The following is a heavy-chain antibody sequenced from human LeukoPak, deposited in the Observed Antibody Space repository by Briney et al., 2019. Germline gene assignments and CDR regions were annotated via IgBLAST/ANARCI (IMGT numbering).Heavy chain of an antibody. V-gene: IGHV4-39*07. CDR2: IYYSGST. J-gene: IGHJ6*03. D-gene: IGHD1-14*01. CDR1: GGSISSSSYY. CDR3: ARDRSPDMDV. Sequence: SETLSLTCTVSGGSISSSSYYWGWIRQPPGKGLEWIGSIYYSGSTYYNPSLKSRVTISVDTSKNQFSLKLSSVTAADTAVYYCARDRSPDMDVWGKGTTVTISS.